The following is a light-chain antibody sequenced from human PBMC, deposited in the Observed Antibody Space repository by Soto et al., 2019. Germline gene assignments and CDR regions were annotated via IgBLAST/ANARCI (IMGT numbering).Light chain of an antibody. CDR1: QSVSVN. CDR3: QQYNDLPFT. V-gene: IGKV3-15*01. CDR2: GVS. Sequence: EIVMTQSPGTLSVSPGERATLSCRASQSVSVNLAWYQQKPGQAPRLLIYGVSTRATGIPARFSGSESGTAFTLTISSLQSEDFAVYYCQQYNDLPFTFGPGTKVDIK. J-gene: IGKJ3*01.